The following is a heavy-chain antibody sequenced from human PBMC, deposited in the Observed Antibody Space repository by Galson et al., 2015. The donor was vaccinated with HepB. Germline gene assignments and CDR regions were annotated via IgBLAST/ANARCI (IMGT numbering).Heavy chain of an antibody. CDR2: IKQDGSEK. D-gene: IGHD6-13*01. V-gene: IGHV3-7*01. Sequence: SLRLSCAASGLTLSGYWMSWVRQAPGKGLEWVANIKQDGSEKYYVDSVKGRFTISRDNAKNSLYLQMNSLRVEDTAVYYCATRGLAAAGPPYYFFYYLDVWGKGTTVTVSS. CDR1: GLTLSGYW. J-gene: IGHJ6*03. CDR3: ATRGLAAAGPPYYFFYYLDV.